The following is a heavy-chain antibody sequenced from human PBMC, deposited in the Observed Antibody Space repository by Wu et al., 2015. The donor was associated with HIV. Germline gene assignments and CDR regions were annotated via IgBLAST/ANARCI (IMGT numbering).Heavy chain of an antibody. V-gene: IGHV1-69*12. Sequence: QVQLVQSGAEVKKPGSSVKVSCKASGGTFSSYAISWVRQAPGQGLEWMGGIIPIFGTANYAQKFQGRVTITADESTSTAYMELSSLRSEDTAVYYCARDTTDDYGDYEIAGHVYWFDPLGPGEPWVTVSS. CDR2: IIPIFGTA. CDR1: GGTFSSYA. J-gene: IGHJ5*02. CDR3: ARDTTDDYGDYEIAGHVYWFDP. D-gene: IGHD4-17*01.